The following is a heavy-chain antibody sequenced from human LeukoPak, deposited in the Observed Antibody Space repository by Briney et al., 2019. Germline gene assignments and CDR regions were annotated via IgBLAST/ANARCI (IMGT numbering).Heavy chain of an antibody. CDR2: ISGYNGNT. D-gene: IGHD2/OR15-2a*01. CDR1: GYSFTNFG. V-gene: IGHV1-18*01. J-gene: IGHJ4*02. Sequence: GASVKVSCKASGYSFTNFGITWVRQAPGQGLEWMGWISGYNGNTDYAQKLHGRVTMTTNTSTSTAYMEVRSLISDGTAVYYCARDISMLSVAPGYWGQGTLVTVSS. CDR3: ARDISMLSVAPGY.